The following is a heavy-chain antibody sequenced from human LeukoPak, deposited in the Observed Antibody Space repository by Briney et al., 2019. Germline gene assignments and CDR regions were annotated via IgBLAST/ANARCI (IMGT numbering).Heavy chain of an antibody. D-gene: IGHD4-17*01. CDR2: IYPGDSDP. J-gene: IGHJ4*02. CDR1: GYSFTSYW. CDR3: ARHHPGDYWGGPYY. Sequence: GGSLKISLQGSGYSFTSYWMGWVRQVPGKGVEWVGIIYPGDSDPRYSPSLQGQGPITAAKSISTAYLQWSRLKASDTAMYYCARHHPGDYWGGPYYWGQGALVTASS. V-gene: IGHV5-51*01.